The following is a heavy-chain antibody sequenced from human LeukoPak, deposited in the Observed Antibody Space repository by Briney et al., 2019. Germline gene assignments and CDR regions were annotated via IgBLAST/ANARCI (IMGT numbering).Heavy chain of an antibody. CDR1: GDSVSSNTGG. Sequence: SQTLSLTCAISGDSVSSNTGGWNWIRQSPSRGLEWLGRTYYRSKWNYDYAVSVKSRISITPDTSKNQFSLQLNSVTPDDTAVYYCARGGLVRSPRGYFDFWGQGTLVTVSS. J-gene: IGHJ4*02. V-gene: IGHV6-1*01. CDR2: TYYRSKWNY. CDR3: ARGGLVRSPRGYFDF. D-gene: IGHD2-21*01.